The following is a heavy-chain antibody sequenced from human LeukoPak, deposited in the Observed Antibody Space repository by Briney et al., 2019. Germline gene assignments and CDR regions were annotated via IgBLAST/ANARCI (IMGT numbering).Heavy chain of an antibody. CDR1: GFTFSSYS. J-gene: IGHJ6*03. V-gene: IGHV3-48*01. D-gene: IGHD3-10*01. CDR3: ATTALWFGEYYYYMDV. Sequence: PGGSLRLSCAASGFTFSSYSMNWVRQAPGKGLEWVSYISSSSSTIYYADSVKGRFTISRDNAKNSLYLQMNSLRAEDTAVYYCATTALWFGEYYYYMDVWGKGTTVTVSS. CDR2: ISSSSSTI.